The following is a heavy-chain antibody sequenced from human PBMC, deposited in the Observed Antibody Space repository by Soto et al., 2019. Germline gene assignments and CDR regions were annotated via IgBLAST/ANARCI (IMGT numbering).Heavy chain of an antibody. Sequence: GGSLRISCAASGFLSSNPWMGWVRQAQGRGLGWVAVIKSKTDGGTTDYAAPVKGRFTISRDDSKNTLYLQMNSLKTEDTAVYYCTTDLRYSGSYRDAFDIWGQGTMVTVSS. D-gene: IGHD1-26*01. V-gene: IGHV3-15*01. J-gene: IGHJ3*02. CDR2: IKSKTDGGTT. CDR3: TTDLRYSGSYRDAFDI. CDR1: GFLSSNPW.